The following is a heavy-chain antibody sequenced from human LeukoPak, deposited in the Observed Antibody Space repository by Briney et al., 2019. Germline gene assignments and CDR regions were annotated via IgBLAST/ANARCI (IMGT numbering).Heavy chain of an antibody. Sequence: GESLKISCKGSGYSFTSYWIGWVRQMPGKGLEWMGIIYPGDSDTRYSPSFQGQVTISADKSISTAYLQWSNLKASDTAMYYCARQGSTYYYGMDVWGKGTTVTVSS. CDR3: ARQGSTYYYGMDV. J-gene: IGHJ6*04. V-gene: IGHV5-51*01. CDR1: GYSFTSYW. D-gene: IGHD2/OR15-2a*01. CDR2: IYPGDSDT.